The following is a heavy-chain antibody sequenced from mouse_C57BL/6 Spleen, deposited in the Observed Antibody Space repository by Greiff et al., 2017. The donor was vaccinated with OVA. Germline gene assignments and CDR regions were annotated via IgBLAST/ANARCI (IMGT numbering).Heavy chain of an antibody. CDR1: GFTFSSYG. CDR2: ISSGGSYT. V-gene: IGHV5-6*01. D-gene: IGHD2-4*01. CDR3: ARQDYDRNYFDY. Sequence: EVMLVESGGDLVKPGGSLKLSCAASGFTFSSYGMSWVRQTPDKRLEWVATISSGGSYTYYPDSVKGRFTISRDNAKNTLYLQMSSLKSEDTAMYYCARQDYDRNYFDYWGQGTTLTVSS. J-gene: IGHJ2*01.